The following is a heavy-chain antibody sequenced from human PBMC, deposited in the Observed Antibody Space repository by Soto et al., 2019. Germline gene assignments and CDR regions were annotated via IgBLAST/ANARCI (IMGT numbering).Heavy chain of an antibody. D-gene: IGHD6-19*01. CDR2: ISGSGVST. CDR1: GFTFSSYA. Sequence: EVQLLESGGGLVQPGGSLRLSCAASGFTFSSYAMSWVRQAPGKGLEWVSAISGSGVSTYYADSVKGRFTISRDNSKNTLYLQMNSLRAEDSAVYYCAKEVGYSSGWSEFDYWGQGTLVTVSS. CDR3: AKEVGYSSGWSEFDY. V-gene: IGHV3-23*01. J-gene: IGHJ4*02.